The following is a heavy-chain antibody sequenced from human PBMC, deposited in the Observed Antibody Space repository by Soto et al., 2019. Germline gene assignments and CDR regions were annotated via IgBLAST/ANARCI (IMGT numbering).Heavy chain of an antibody. CDR2: ISGVRDYI. Sequence: GGSLRLSXAASGFTFSYYPLHWVRRAPGKGLEWVSSISGVRDYIRYADSVKGRFAISRDNAKTSLYLQMNSLTAEDTAVYYCARGSFCSGTTCRSSSHFYYYDMDVWGQGTTVTVSS. D-gene: IGHD3-3*01. CDR3: ARGSFCSGTTCRSSSHFYYYDMDV. J-gene: IGHJ6*02. CDR1: GFTFSYYP. V-gene: IGHV3-21*04.